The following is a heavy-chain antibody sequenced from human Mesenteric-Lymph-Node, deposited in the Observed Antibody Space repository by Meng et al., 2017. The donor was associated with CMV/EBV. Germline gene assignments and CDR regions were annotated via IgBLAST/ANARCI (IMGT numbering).Heavy chain of an antibody. CDR2: IRYDGSNK. D-gene: IGHD3-10*01. CDR3: VKVVAGTFDP. CDR1: GFTFSKYG. J-gene: IGHJ5*02. Sequence: LSLTCAASGFTFSKYGMHWVRQTPDRGLQWVAFIRYDGSNKYYVDSVKGRFTISRDNSKNTLYLQMNSLRIEDTAVYYCVKVVAGTFDPWGQGILVTVSS. V-gene: IGHV3-30*02.